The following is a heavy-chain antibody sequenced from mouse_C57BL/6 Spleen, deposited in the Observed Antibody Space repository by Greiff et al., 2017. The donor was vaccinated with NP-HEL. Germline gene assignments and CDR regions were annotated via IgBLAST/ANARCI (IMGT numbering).Heavy chain of an antibody. CDR3: ARSEYSNYVFDY. V-gene: IGHV1-61*01. CDR2: IYPSDSET. J-gene: IGHJ2*01. CDR1: GYTFTSYW. Sequence: QVQLQQSGAELVRPGSSVKLSCKASGYTFTSYWMDWVKQRPGQGLEWIGNIYPSDSETHYNQKFKDKATLTVDKSSSTAYMQLSSLTSEDSAVYYCARSEYSNYVFDYWGQGTTLTVSS. D-gene: IGHD2-5*01.